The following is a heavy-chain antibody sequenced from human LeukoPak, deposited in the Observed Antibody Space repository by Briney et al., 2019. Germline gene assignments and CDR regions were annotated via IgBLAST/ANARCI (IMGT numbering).Heavy chain of an antibody. D-gene: IGHD6-19*01. CDR2: INQDGGEK. CDR3: AKEGRGAVAD. J-gene: IGHJ4*02. Sequence: GSLRLLFGGPGFTLCCYWMNWVRQAPGKGPEWVATINQDGGEKYYVDSVKGRFTISRDNAKNSLYLQMNSLRAEDTAVYYCAKEGRGAVADWGQGTLVTVSS. CDR1: GFTLCCYW. V-gene: IGHV3-7*05.